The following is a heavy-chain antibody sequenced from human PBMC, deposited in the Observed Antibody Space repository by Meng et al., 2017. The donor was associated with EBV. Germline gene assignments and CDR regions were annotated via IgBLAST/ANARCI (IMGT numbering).Heavy chain of an antibody. CDR3: ARDDRSYDFWSGYYSGHY. CDR1: GCTFSSYA. J-gene: IGHJ4*02. V-gene: IGHV1-69*01. Sequence: QVQLVQSGAEVKKPGSSVMVSCKASGCTFSSYAISWVRQAPGQGLEWMGGIIPILGTANYAQKFQGRVTITADESTSTAYMELSSLRSEDTAVYYCARDDRSYDFWSGYYSGHYWGQGTLVTVSS. D-gene: IGHD3-3*01. CDR2: IIPILGTA.